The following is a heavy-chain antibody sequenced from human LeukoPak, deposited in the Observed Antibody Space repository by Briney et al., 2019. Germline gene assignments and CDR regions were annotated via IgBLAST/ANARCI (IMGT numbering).Heavy chain of an antibody. CDR3: ARDPTGYCSSASCYTAY. CDR2: FCHSGST. D-gene: IGHD2-2*02. Sequence: PSEILSLTCTVSGYYISDGYYWGWIRQPPGKGLECIGSFCHSGSTYYNPSLKSRVTISVDTSKNQFSLKLSSVTAADTAVYYCARDPTGYCSSASCYTAYWGQGTPVTVSS. J-gene: IGHJ4*02. CDR1: GYYISDGYY. V-gene: IGHV4-38-2*02.